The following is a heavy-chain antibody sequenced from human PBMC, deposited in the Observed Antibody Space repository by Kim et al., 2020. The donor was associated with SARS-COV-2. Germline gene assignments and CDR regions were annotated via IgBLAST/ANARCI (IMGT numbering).Heavy chain of an antibody. J-gene: IGHJ4*02. CDR2: TT. V-gene: IGHV3-74*01. Sequence: TTAYADSVKGRFTVSRDNAKNTLYLQMNSLRVEDTAVYFCARSPSGPEGYWGQGTLVTVSS. CDR3: ARSPSGPEGY.